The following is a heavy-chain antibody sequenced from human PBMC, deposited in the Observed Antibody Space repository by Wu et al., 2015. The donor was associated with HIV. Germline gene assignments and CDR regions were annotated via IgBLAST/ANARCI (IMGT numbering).Heavy chain of an antibody. Sequence: QVQLEQSGAEVKKPGASVKVSCKASGYRFSDYFIYWVRQAPGQGLEWMGLINPKNGGTNYPQKFQGRVTLTRDTSINTVYMELRRLRSDDTAVYYCARVRPQLHWYFDLWGRGTLVTVSS. CDR3: ARVRPQLHWYFDL. CDR2: INPKNGGT. V-gene: IGHV1-2*02. J-gene: IGHJ2*01. D-gene: IGHD2-2*01. CDR1: GYRFSDYF.